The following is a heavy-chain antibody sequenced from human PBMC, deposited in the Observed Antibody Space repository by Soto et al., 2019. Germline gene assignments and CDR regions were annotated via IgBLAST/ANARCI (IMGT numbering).Heavy chain of an antibody. J-gene: IGHJ4*02. CDR2: IYNDGAYS. CDR3: TRGPRPISTGTGAY. CDR1: GFIFKMYW. V-gene: IGHV3-74*01. D-gene: IGHD3-10*01. Sequence: LRLSCAASGFIFKMYWMHWVRQSRGKGLVWISRIYNDGAYSDYAYSVRGRFTISRDNVNDTLYLQMNNLRAEDSGLYYCTRGPRPISTGTGAYWGQGTQVTVYS.